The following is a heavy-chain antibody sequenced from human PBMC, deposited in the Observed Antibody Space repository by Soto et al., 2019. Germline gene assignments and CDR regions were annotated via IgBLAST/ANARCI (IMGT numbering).Heavy chain of an antibody. D-gene: IGHD2-15*01. V-gene: IGHV4-4*02. CDR3: ARREVSCSGGSCSYYFDY. Sequence: SETLSLTCAVSGGSISSSNWWSWVRQPPGKGLEWIGEIYHSGSTNYNPSLKSRVTISVDKSKNQFSLKLSSVTAADTAVYYCARREVSCSGGSCSYYFDYWGQGTLVTVSS. CDR2: IYHSGST. CDR1: GGSISSSNW. J-gene: IGHJ4*02.